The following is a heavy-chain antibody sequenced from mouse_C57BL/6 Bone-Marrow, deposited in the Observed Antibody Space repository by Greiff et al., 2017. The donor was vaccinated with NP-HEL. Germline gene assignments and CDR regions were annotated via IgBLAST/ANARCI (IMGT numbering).Heavy chain of an antibody. CDR3: ARGVITAVVVPYYFDY. V-gene: IGHV1-26*01. Sequence: EVQLQQSGPELVKPGASVKISCKASGYTFTNYYMNWVKQSHGKSLEWIGDINPNNGGTSYNQKFKGKATLTVDKSSSTAYMELRSLTSEDSAVYYCARGVITAVVVPYYFDYWGQGTTLTVSS. CDR1: GYTFTNYY. J-gene: IGHJ2*01. CDR2: INPNNGGT. D-gene: IGHD1-1*01.